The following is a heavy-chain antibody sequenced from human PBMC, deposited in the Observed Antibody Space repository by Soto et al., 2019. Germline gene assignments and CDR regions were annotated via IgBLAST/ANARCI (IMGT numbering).Heavy chain of an antibody. V-gene: IGHV4-39*01. D-gene: IGHD3-16*02. J-gene: IGHJ6*03. CDR1: GGSISSSSYY. CDR3: ARHGGGGELSLWLSVREIKNYYMDV. CDR2: IYYSGST. Sequence: SETLSLTCTVSGGSISSSSYYWGWIRQPPGKGLEWIGSIYYSGSTYYNPSLKSRVTISVDTSKNQFSLKLSSVTAADTAVYYCARHGGGGELSLWLSVREIKNYYMDVWGKGTTVTVSS.